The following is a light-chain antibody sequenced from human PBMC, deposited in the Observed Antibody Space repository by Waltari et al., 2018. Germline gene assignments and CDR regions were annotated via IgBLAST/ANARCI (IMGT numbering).Light chain of an antibody. V-gene: IGKV3-15*01. CDR1: QSITSN. CDR3: QQYNHWPPIT. Sequence: EILMTQSPVTLSVSPGERATLSCRASQSITSNLAWYQQKPGQALRLPIYDASPRAPSTPARFRGSGSGTEFTLTISSLQSEDYAVYYCQQYNHWPPITFGQGTRLEIK. J-gene: IGKJ5*01. CDR2: DAS.